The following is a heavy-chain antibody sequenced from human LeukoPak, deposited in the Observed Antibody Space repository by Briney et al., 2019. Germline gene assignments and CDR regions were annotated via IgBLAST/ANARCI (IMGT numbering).Heavy chain of an antibody. J-gene: IGHJ4*02. Sequence: GGSLRLSCAASGFTFSSYSMHWVRQAPGKGLEWVSYISSTSTTINYADSVKGRFTISRDNAKNSLYLQMNSLRAEDTAVYYCARPEGGCCEFDYWGQGTLVTVSS. D-gene: IGHD1-26*01. CDR3: ARPEGGCCEFDY. V-gene: IGHV3-48*01. CDR1: GFTFSSYS. CDR2: ISSTSTTI.